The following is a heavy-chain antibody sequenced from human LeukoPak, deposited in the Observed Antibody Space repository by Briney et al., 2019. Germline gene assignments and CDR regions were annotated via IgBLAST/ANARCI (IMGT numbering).Heavy chain of an antibody. D-gene: IGHD3-16*01. CDR2: ISSSSRYI. Sequence: GGSLRLSCTASGFTFSSYSMNWVRQAPGKGLEWVSSISSSSRYIYYADSVKGRFTISRDNGKNSLYLQMNSLRAEDTAVYYCAKTPGPPPEEGELDYWGQGTLVTVSS. J-gene: IGHJ4*02. CDR3: AKTPGPPPEEGELDY. CDR1: GFTFSSYS. V-gene: IGHV3-21*01.